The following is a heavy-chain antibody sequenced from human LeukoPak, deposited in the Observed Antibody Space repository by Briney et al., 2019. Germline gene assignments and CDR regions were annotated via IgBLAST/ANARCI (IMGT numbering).Heavy chain of an antibody. D-gene: IGHD1-14*01. Sequence: SETLSLTCAVSGVSISSSNWWSWVRQPPGKGLEWIGEISHSGNINYNPSLKSRVTISVDKSKNQFSLKLTSVTAADTAVYYCARGGLTFGGNWGQGTLVTVSS. CDR1: GVSISSSNW. J-gene: IGHJ4*02. CDR3: ARGGLTFGGN. V-gene: IGHV4-4*02. CDR2: ISHSGNI.